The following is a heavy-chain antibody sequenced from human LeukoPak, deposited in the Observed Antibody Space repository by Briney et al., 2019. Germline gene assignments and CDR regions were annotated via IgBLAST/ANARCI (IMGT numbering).Heavy chain of an antibody. D-gene: IGHD3-3*01. J-gene: IGHJ5*02. CDR2: IYYSGST. CDR1: GGSISSYY. V-gene: IGHV4-59*01. Sequence: SETLSLTCTVSGGSISSYYWSWIRQPPGKGLEWIGYIYYSGSTNCNPSLKSRVTISVDTSKNQFSLKLSSVTAADTAVYYCARTVDFWSGYLWFDPWGQGTLVTVSS. CDR3: ARTVDFWSGYLWFDP.